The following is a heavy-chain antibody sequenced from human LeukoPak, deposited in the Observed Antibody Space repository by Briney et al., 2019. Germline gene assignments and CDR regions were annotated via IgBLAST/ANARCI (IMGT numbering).Heavy chain of an antibody. CDR2: INPSGGST. D-gene: IGHD1-26*01. CDR3: ARDRIGGATFGWFDP. V-gene: IGHV1-46*01. CDR1: GYTFTSYY. Sequence: ASVKVSCKASGYTFTSYYMHWVRRAPGQGLEWMGIINPSGGSTSYAQKFQGRVTMTRDTSTSTVYMELSSLRSEDTAVYYCARDRIGGATFGWFDPWGQGTLVTVSS. J-gene: IGHJ5*02.